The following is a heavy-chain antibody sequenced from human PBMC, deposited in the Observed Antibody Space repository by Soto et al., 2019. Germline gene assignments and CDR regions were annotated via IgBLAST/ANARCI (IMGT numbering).Heavy chain of an antibody. Sequence: EVQLVESGGGLVQPGGSLRLSCAASGFTFSSYSMNWVRQAPGKGLEWVSYISISSSTIYYADSVKGRFTIYRDNAKNSLYLQMNSLKAEDTAVYYCAREEGYCSSTRCYTPMDVWVKGTTVTVSS. CDR1: GFTFSSYS. V-gene: IGHV3-48*01. J-gene: IGHJ6*03. CDR3: AREEGYCSSTRCYTPMDV. D-gene: IGHD2-2*02. CDR2: ISISSSTI.